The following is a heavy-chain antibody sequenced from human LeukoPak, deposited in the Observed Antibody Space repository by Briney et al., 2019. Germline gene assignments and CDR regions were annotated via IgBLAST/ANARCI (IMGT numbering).Heavy chain of an antibody. V-gene: IGHV1-69*13. Sequence: ASVKVSCKASGGTFSSYAISWVRQAPEQGLEWMGGIIPIFGTANYAQKFQGRVTITADESTSTAYMELSSLRSEDTAVYYCARVAFWSGLRHNYYGMDVWGQGTTVTVSS. CDR1: GGTFSSYA. J-gene: IGHJ6*02. CDR3: ARVAFWSGLRHNYYGMDV. CDR2: IIPIFGTA. D-gene: IGHD3-3*01.